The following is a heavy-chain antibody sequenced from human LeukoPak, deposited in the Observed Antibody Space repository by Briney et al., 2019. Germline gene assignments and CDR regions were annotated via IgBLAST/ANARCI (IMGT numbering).Heavy chain of an antibody. CDR1: GFTVSSNY. Sequence: GGSLRLSCAASGFTVSSNYMSWVRQAPGKGLGWVSVIYSGGSTYYADAVNGRLTISRHNSKNPLYLQMNSLRAEDTAVYYCAVQLWAKKTDYWGQGTLVTVSS. CDR3: AVQLWAKKTDY. J-gene: IGHJ4*02. D-gene: IGHD5-18*01. CDR2: IYSGGST. V-gene: IGHV3-53*04.